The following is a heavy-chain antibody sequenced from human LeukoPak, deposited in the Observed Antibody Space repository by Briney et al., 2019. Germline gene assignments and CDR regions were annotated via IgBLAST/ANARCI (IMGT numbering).Heavy chain of an antibody. CDR2: IYYSGST. Sequence: SQTLSLTCTVSGGSISSGGYYWSWIRQHPGKGLEWIGYIYYSGSTYYNPSLKSRVTISVDTSKNLFSLKLSSVTAADTAVYYCARAADYYDSSGECYFDYWGQGTLVTVSS. CDR1: GGSISSGGYY. V-gene: IGHV4-31*03. D-gene: IGHD3-22*01. CDR3: ARAADYYDSSGECYFDY. J-gene: IGHJ4*02.